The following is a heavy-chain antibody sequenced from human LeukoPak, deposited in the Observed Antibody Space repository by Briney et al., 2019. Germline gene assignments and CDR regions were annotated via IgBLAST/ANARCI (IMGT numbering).Heavy chain of an antibody. CDR1: GYTFTSYG. CDR2: ISAYNGNT. CDR3: ARVQGADYCTNGVCYPYYMDV. V-gene: IGHV1-18*01. J-gene: IGHJ6*03. D-gene: IGHD2-8*01. Sequence: ASVKVSCKASGYTFTSYGISWVRQAPGQGLEWMGWISAYNGNTNYAQKLQGRVTMTTDTSTSTAYMELRSLRSDDTAVYYCARVQGADYCTNGVCYPYYMDVWGKGTTVTVSS.